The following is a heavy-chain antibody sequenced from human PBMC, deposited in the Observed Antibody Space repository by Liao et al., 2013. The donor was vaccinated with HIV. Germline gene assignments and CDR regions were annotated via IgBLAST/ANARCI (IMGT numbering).Heavy chain of an antibody. V-gene: IGHV4-4*07. Sequence: QVQLQESGPGLVKPSETLSLTCTVSGDSISGYYWTWIRQPAGKGLEWIGRIYSSGSTNYNPSLNSRVTMSVDTSKNQVSLNLSSVTAADTAVYYCARGRTVATTPLAYWGQGTLVTVSS. CDR3: ARGRTVATTPLAY. CDR1: GDSISGYY. D-gene: IGHD5-12*01. J-gene: IGHJ4*02. CDR2: IYSSGST.